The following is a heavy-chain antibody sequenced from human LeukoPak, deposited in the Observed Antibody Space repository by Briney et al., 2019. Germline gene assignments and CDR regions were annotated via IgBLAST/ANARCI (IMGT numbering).Heavy chain of an antibody. CDR1: AFTLDNFA. D-gene: IGHD6-19*01. CDR2: TSWNSGRI. CDR3: AKAYISGWYGYFDY. V-gene: IGHV3-9*03. Sequence: PRRCLRLSCAPSAFTLDNFAMHCVRQAPGNGLEWDSGTSWNSGRIGYADSVKGRFTIYRDNAKNSLYLQMNSLRAEDMALYYCAKAYISGWYGYFDYWGPGTLVTVSS. J-gene: IGHJ4*02.